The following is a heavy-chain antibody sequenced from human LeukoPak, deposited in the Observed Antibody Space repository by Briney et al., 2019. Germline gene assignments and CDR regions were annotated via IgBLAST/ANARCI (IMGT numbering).Heavy chain of an antibody. D-gene: IGHD4-23*01. CDR1: GGSISSYY. Sequence: SETLSVTCTVSGGSISSYYWSWIRQPPGRGLEWIGYIYYSGSTNYNPSLKSRVTISVDTSKNQFSLKLSSVTAADTAVYYCARDYYGGNYWYFDLWGRGTLVTVSS. V-gene: IGHV4-59*01. CDR3: ARDYYGGNYWYFDL. J-gene: IGHJ2*01. CDR2: IYYSGST.